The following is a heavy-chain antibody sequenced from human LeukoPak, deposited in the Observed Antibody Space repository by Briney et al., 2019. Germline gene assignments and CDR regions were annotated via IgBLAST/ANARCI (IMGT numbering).Heavy chain of an antibody. CDR3: AREAGSDWFLDY. Sequence: GGSLRLSCAASGFTFSSYWMHWVRQAPGKGPVWVSRINSDGSSISYADSVKGRFTISRDNAKNTLYLQMNSLRAEDTAVYFCAREAGSDWFLDYWGQGTLVTVSS. CDR1: GFTFSSYW. D-gene: IGHD6-19*01. CDR2: INSDGSSI. J-gene: IGHJ4*02. V-gene: IGHV3-74*01.